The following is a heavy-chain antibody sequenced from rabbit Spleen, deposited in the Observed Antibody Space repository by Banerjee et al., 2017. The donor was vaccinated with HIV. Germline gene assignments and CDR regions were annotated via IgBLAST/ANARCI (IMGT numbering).Heavy chain of an antibody. CDR3: ARNYVNAFDP. D-gene: IGHD1-1*01. Sequence: QSLEESGGDLVKPGASLTLTCTASGFSFSSEFYMCWVRQAPGKGLEWIACINIVTGKSVYASWAKGRFVMSRTSSTTVTLQMTSLTVADTATYFCARNYVNAFDPWGQGTLVTVS. CDR1: GFSFSSEFY. J-gene: IGHJ2*01. V-gene: IGHV1S40*01. CDR2: INIVTGKS.